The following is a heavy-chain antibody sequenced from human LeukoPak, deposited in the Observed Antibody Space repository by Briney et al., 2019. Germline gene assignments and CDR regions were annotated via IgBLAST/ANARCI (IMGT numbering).Heavy chain of an antibody. D-gene: IGHD1-26*01. V-gene: IGHV4-39*07. J-gene: IGHJ4*02. CDR1: GGSISSGNYH. Sequence: TSETLSLTCTVSGGSISSGNYHCGWIRQPPGKGLEWIVIIYYSGSTFYNPSLKSGVTISVHTSKNQFSLKLSSVTAADKAVYYCARVSVGSNFDSWGQGTLVTVSS. CDR3: ARVSVGSNFDS. CDR2: IYYSGST.